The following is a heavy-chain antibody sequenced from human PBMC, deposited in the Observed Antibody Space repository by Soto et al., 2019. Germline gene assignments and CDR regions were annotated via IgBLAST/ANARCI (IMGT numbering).Heavy chain of an antibody. Sequence: GSMRLSCASSGLTFSSYAMSVVRQATGKGLEWVSAISGSGGSTYYADSVKGRFTISRDNSKNTLYLQMNSLRAEDTAVYYCATGATYYDFWSGPGYWGQGTLVTVSS. CDR1: GLTFSSYA. CDR3: ATGATYYDFWSGPGY. V-gene: IGHV3-23*01. J-gene: IGHJ4*02. CDR2: ISGSGGST. D-gene: IGHD3-3*01.